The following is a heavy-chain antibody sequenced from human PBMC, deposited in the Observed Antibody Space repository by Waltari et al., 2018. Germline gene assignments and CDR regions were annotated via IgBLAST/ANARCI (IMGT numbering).Heavy chain of an antibody. Sequence: EVQLVESGGDSVQPGGSLRLSCAASGFTFSNFWMSWVRQAPGKGLQWVASIKPDGSGKYYVESVKGRFTSSRDNAKNSLNLQMDSLRVEDTAVYFCARDVLWGQGTRVTVSP. J-gene: IGHJ4*02. CDR2: IKPDGSGK. D-gene: IGHD2-15*01. CDR3: ARDVL. CDR1: GFTFSNFW. V-gene: IGHV3-7*01.